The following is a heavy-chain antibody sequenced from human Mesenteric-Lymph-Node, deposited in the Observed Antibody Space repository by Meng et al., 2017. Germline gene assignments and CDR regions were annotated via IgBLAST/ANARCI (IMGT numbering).Heavy chain of an antibody. V-gene: IGHV3-21*01. D-gene: IGHD1-1*01. CDR1: GFTFSSYS. CDR3: ARGVGYIVY. Sequence: GESLKISCAASGFTFSSYSMNWVRQAPGKGLEWVSSISSSSSYIYYADSVKGRFTISRDNAKNSVFLQMNSLRDEDTAVYYCARGVGYIVYWGQGTLVTVSS. J-gene: IGHJ4*02. CDR2: ISSSSSYI.